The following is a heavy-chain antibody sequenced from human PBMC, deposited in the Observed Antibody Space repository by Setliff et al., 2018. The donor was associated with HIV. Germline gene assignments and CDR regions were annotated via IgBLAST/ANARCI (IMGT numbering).Heavy chain of an antibody. J-gene: IGHJ4*02. Sequence: PSETLSLTCAVSGYSISSGYYWGWIRQPPGKGLEWIGSIYHSGSTYYNPSLKSRVTISVDTSKNQCSLKLSSVTAADTAVYYCARMYSGYDWSPAGARTRYFDYWGQGTLVTVSS. CDR2: IYHSGST. D-gene: IGHD5-12*01. V-gene: IGHV4-38-2*01. CDR1: GYSISSGYY. CDR3: ARMYSGYDWSPAGARTRYFDY.